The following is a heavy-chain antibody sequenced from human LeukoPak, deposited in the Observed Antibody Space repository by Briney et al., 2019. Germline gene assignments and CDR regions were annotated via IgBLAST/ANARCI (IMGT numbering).Heavy chain of an antibody. CDR3: ARMYYGGNSGSDY. Sequence: GGSLRLSCAASGFTFSTYSMNWVRQAPGKGLEWVSSISGSTTYIYYADSMKGRFTISRDNAKNSLSLQMNSLRAEDTAVYYCARMYYGGNSGSDYWGQGTLVTVSS. V-gene: IGHV3-21*01. CDR1: GFTFSTYS. CDR2: ISGSTTYI. D-gene: IGHD4-23*01. J-gene: IGHJ4*02.